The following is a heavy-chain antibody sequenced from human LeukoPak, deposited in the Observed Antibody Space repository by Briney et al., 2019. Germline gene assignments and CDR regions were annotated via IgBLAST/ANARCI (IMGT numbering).Heavy chain of an antibody. J-gene: IGHJ6*02. D-gene: IGHD3-22*01. CDR1: GFSVSNYY. CDR3: TTDAFYDSTPPGYYYYGMDV. Sequence: PGGSLSLSCAASGFSVSNYYMSWVRQAPGKGLEWVSVIYSGGNTYYTDSVKGRFTISRDNPKNTVFLQMGSLRGEDTAVYYCTTDAFYDSTPPGYYYYGMDVWGQGTTVTVSS. CDR2: IYSGGNT. V-gene: IGHV3-53*01.